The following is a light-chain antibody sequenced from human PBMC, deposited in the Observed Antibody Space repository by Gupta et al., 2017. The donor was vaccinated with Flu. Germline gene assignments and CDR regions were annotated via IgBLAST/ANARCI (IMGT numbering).Light chain of an antibody. Sequence: SYEVTQPPSVSVSPGQTASITCSGDQLGGKYVCWYQQKPGQSPVLVIYQDTKRPSGIPGRFSGSNSGSTATLTISVTQAMDEADYYCQAWDASTAYVVFGGGTKLTV. CDR2: QDT. J-gene: IGLJ2*01. CDR3: QAWDASTAYVV. V-gene: IGLV3-1*01. CDR1: QLGGKY.